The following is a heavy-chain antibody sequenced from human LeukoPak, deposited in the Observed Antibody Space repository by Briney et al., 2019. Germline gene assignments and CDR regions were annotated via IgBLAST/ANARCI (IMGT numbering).Heavy chain of an antibody. CDR3: ARNLGYCSTTSCYWFDP. Sequence: SETLSLTCTVSGGSITTYYWSWIRQPPGKGLEWIGHIYYSGSTNYSPSLKSRVTISVDTSKNQVSLKLSSVTAADTAVYYCARNLGYCSTTSCYWFDPWGQGTLVTVSS. J-gene: IGHJ5*02. V-gene: IGHV4-59*01. D-gene: IGHD2-2*01. CDR2: IYYSGST. CDR1: GGSITTYY.